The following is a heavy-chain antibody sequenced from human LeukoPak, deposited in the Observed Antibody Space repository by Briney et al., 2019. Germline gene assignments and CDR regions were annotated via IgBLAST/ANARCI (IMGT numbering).Heavy chain of an antibody. CDR2: ISYDGSNK. D-gene: IGHD3-3*01. CDR1: GFTFSSYA. Sequence: GGSLRLSCAAPGFTFSSYAMHWVRQAPGKGLEWVAVISYDGSNKYYADSVKGRFTISRDNSKNTLYLQMNSLRAEDTAVYYCAGPRGYDFWSGYSDAFDIWSQGTMVTVSS. CDR3: AGPRGYDFWSGYSDAFDI. J-gene: IGHJ3*02. V-gene: IGHV3-30-3*01.